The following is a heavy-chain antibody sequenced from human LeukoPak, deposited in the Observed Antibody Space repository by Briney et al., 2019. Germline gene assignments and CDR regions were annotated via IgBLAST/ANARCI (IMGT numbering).Heavy chain of an antibody. V-gene: IGHV1-18*01. CDR1: GYTFTSDG. D-gene: IGHD2-2*01. CDR2: ISTYSGNT. J-gene: IGHJ5*02. CDR3: ARDLGYCSITSCYRNWFDP. Sequence: GASVKVSCKASGYTFTSDGISWVRQAPGQGLEWMGWISTYSGNTNYAQRFQGRVTMTTDTSTSTAYMELRSLRSDDTAVYFCARDLGYCSITSCYRNWFDPWGQGTLVTVSS.